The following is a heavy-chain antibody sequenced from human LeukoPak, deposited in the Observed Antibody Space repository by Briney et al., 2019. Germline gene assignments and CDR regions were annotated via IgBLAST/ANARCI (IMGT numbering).Heavy chain of an antibody. CDR3: AKVGAVAGPTLYYFDY. CDR1: GFTFSSYA. CDR2: ISGSGGST. J-gene: IGHJ4*02. V-gene: IGHV3-23*01. D-gene: IGHD6-19*01. Sequence: GGSLRLSCAASGFTFSSYAMSWVRQAPGKGLEWVSAISGSGGSTYYADSVKGRFTISRDNSKSTLYLQMNSLRAEDTAVYYCAKVGAVAGPTLYYFDYWGQGTLVTVSS.